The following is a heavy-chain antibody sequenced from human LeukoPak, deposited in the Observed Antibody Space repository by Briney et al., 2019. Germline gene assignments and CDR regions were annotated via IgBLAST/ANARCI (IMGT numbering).Heavy chain of an antibody. Sequence: ASVKVSCKASAYTSPNYGITWARQAPGRGLEWMGWISTYNGNTQYAQKFQGRVTMTTDTPTKTVYMELSNLRSNDTAVYYCALPAKGAFFYYYMEVWGKGTTVTVSS. V-gene: IGHV1-18*01. D-gene: IGHD2-2*01. CDR3: ALPAKGAFFYYYMEV. J-gene: IGHJ6*03. CDR1: AYTSPNYG. CDR2: ISTYNGNT.